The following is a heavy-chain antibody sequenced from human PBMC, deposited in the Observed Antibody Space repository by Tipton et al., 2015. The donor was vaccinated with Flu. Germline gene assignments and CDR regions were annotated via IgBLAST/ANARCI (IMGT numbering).Heavy chain of an antibody. CDR2: IFHSGNT. Sequence: PGLVKPSETLSLTCGVSGYSIRSSNYYWGWIRQPPGKGLEWIGNIFHSGNTYHNPSLRSRVTISIDTSKNHFSLKLSSVTAADTAVYYCARRDYSNYVSEPKNWFDPWGQGALVTVSS. CDR3: ARRDYSNYVSEPKNWFDP. CDR1: GYSIRSSNYY. D-gene: IGHD4-11*01. J-gene: IGHJ5*02. V-gene: IGHV4-38-2*01.